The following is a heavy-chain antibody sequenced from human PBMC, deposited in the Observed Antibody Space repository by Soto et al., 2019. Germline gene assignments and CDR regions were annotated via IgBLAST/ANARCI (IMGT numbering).Heavy chain of an antibody. CDR1: GFTFSSYA. Sequence: GGSLRLSCSASGFTFSSYAMHWVRQAPGKGLEYVSAISSNGGSTYYADSVKGRFTISRDNSKNTLYLQMSSLRAEDTAVYYCVKDPTGYSSSWYPRFDPWGQGTLVTVSS. V-gene: IGHV3-64D*06. D-gene: IGHD6-13*01. J-gene: IGHJ5*02. CDR2: ISSNGGST. CDR3: VKDPTGYSSSWYPRFDP.